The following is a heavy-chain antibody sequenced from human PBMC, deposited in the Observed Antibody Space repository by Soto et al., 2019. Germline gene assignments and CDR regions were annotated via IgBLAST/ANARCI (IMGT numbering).Heavy chain of an antibody. D-gene: IGHD1-26*01. CDR3: ARGRDQPPVGLYFDS. Sequence: QVQLVQSGAEVKKPGSSVTVSCKASGDAFTNYIFDWVRQAPGQGLEWMGGIIPMFGTPKYAQTFQDRVTICADVSTGTAYLELTSLRFDDTSVYYCARGRDQPPVGLYFDSWGEGTRVTVSS. CDR1: GDAFTNYI. V-gene: IGHV1-69*01. CDR2: IIPMFGTP. J-gene: IGHJ4*02.